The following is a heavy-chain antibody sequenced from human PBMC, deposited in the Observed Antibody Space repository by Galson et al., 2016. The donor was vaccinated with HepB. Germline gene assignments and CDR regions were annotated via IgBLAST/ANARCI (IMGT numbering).Heavy chain of an antibody. Sequence: PALVKPTQTLTLTCTFSGFSLSSSGMSVTWIRQSPGKALEWLALIGWNDHKHYNTSLRTRLTISKDTSKPQVVLTMTNMDPVDTGTYYRARRLGLPVQTPYSDYWGEGSLVTVSS. J-gene: IGHJ4*02. V-gene: IGHV2-70*01. D-gene: IGHD4-23*01. CDR2: IGWNDHK. CDR1: GFSLSSSGMS. CDR3: ARRLGLPVQTPYSDY.